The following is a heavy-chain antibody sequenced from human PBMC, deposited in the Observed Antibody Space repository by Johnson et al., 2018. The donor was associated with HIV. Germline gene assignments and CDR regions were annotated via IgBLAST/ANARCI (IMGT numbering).Heavy chain of an antibody. D-gene: IGHD3-22*01. CDR1: GFTFSSYA. Sequence: VQLVESGGGVVQPGRSLRLSCAASGFTFSSYAMSWVRQAPGTGLEWVSAISGSGGSTYYADSVKGRFTISRDNSKNTLYLQMNSLRPEDTAVYYCARAPPYYGGYSVSDAFDIWGQGTMVTVSS. CDR3: ARAPPYYGGYSVSDAFDI. J-gene: IGHJ3*02. V-gene: IGHV3-23*04. CDR2: ISGSGGST.